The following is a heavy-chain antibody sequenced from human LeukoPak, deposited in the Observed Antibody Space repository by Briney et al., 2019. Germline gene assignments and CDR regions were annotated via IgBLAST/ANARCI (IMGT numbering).Heavy chain of an antibody. CDR2: ISGSGGST. CDR3: AKDLGYRNPVFDY. V-gene: IGHV3-23*01. J-gene: IGHJ4*02. CDR1: GFTFSSYA. Sequence: HAGGSLRLPCAASGFTFSSYAMSWVRQAPGKGLEWVSAISGSGGSTYYADSVKGRFTISRDNSKNTLYLQMNSLRAEDTAVYYCAKDLGYRNPVFDYWGQGTLVTVSS. D-gene: IGHD4-11*01.